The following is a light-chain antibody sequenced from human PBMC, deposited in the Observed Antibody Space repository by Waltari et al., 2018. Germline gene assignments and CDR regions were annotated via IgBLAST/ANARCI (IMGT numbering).Light chain of an antibody. Sequence: EIVLTQSPATLSSSPGERATLSCRASQSVSNFLAWYQQKPGQAPRLLIYEASKRATGIPARFSGSGSGTDFTLTISGLEPEDFAVYYCQQRSNWPPLTFGGGTKVEIK. CDR1: QSVSNF. V-gene: IGKV3-11*01. J-gene: IGKJ4*01. CDR3: QQRSNWPPLT. CDR2: EAS.